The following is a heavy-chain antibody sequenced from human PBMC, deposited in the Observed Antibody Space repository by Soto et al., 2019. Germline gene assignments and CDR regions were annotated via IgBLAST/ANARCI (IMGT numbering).Heavy chain of an antibody. CDR1: GYTFTSYG. CDR2: ISAYNGNT. J-gene: IGHJ4*02. V-gene: IGHV1-18*01. Sequence: ASVKVSCKASGYTFTSYGISWVRQAPGQGLEWMGWISAYNGNTNYAQKLQGRVTMTTDTSTSTAYMELRSLRSDDTAVYYCAKDRAHDSSGYPDYWGQGTLVTVSS. D-gene: IGHD3-22*01. CDR3: AKDRAHDSSGYPDY.